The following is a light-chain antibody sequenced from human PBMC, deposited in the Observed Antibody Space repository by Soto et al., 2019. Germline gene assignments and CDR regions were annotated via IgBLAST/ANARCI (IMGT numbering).Light chain of an antibody. V-gene: IGKV3-11*01. Sequence: LMLTQSPATLSLSPEERATLSCRASQGVSSYLAWYQQKPGQAPRLLIYDASDRATGIPARFSGSGSGTDFTLAISCLEPEDSAFYYCQQRDNWPQTFGQGTMVDVK. CDR1: QGVSSY. J-gene: IGKJ1*01. CDR3: QQRDNWPQT. CDR2: DAS.